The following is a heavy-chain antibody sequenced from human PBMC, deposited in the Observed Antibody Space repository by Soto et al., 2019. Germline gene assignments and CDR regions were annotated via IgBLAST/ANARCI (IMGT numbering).Heavy chain of an antibody. Sequence: GGSLRLSCVASGFTFSSYWMSWVRQAPGKGLEWVANIKQDGSEKYYVDSVKGRFTISRDNAKNSLYLQMNSLRAEDTAVYYCARSREPYYYMDVWGKGTTVTVSS. D-gene: IGHD1-1*01. CDR2: IKQDGSEK. CDR1: GFTFSSYW. CDR3: ARSREPYYYMDV. J-gene: IGHJ6*03. V-gene: IGHV3-7*03.